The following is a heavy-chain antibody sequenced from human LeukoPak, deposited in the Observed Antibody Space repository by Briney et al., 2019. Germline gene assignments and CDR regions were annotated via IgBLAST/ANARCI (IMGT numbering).Heavy chain of an antibody. CDR3: ARNILTGYYDY. CDR1: GYTFTGYY. V-gene: IGHV1-2*02. Sequence: ASVKVSCKASGYTFTGYYMHWVRQAPGQGLEWMGWINPNSGGTNYAQKFQGRVTMTRDTSISTAYMELSSLRSEDTAVYYCARNILTGYYDYWGQGTLVTVSS. J-gene: IGHJ4*02. CDR2: INPNSGGT. D-gene: IGHD3-9*01.